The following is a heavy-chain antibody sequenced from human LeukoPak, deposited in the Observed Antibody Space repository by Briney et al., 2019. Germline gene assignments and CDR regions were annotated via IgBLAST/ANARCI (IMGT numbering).Heavy chain of an antibody. D-gene: IGHD6-19*01. Sequence: ASVKVSCKASGYTFTGYYMHWVRQAPGQGLEWMGWINPNSGGTNYAQKLQGRVTMTRDTSISTAYMELSRLRSDDTAVYYCARDPSYSSGWYRAIGNWGQGTLVTVSS. CDR2: INPNSGGT. J-gene: IGHJ4*02. CDR1: GYTFTGYY. CDR3: ARDPSYSSGWYRAIGN. V-gene: IGHV1-2*02.